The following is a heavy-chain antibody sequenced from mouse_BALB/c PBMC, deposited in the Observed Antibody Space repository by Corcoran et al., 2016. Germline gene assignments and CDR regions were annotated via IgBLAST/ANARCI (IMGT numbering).Heavy chain of an antibody. CDR2: INTYTGEP. Sequence: QIQLVQSGPELKKPGETVKISCKASGYTFTNYGMNWVKQAPGKGLKWMGWINTYTGEPTYADDFKGRFAFSLETSASTAYLQINNLKNEDTATYCCARSITTVVALYWYFDVWGAGTTVTVSS. D-gene: IGHD1-1*01. V-gene: IGHV9-3-1*01. CDR1: GYTFTNYG. J-gene: IGHJ1*01. CDR3: ARSITTVVALYWYFDV.